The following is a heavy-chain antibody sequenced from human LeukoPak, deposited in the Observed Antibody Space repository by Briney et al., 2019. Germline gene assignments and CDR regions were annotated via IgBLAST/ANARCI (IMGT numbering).Heavy chain of an antibody. V-gene: IGHV3-23*01. J-gene: IGHJ4*02. D-gene: IGHD1-26*01. CDR1: GFTFSTYA. Sequence: PGGSLRLSCAASGFTFSTYAMSWVRQAPGKGLEWVSAISGSGTYTYYADSVKGRFTISRDNSKTTLYLQMNSLRAEDTAVYFCAKELWIVGLGYVPLVDSWGQGALVIVSS. CDR3: AKELWIVGLGYVPLVDS. CDR2: ISGSGTYT.